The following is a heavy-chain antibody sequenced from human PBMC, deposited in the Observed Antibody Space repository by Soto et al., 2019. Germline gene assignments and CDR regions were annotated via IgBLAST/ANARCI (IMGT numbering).Heavy chain of an antibody. V-gene: IGHV3-48*01. D-gene: IGHD6-13*01. J-gene: IGHJ6*03. CDR1: GFTFSSYS. CDR3: ARDPAAGTIPYYYYYYMDV. Sequence: GGSLRLSCAASGFTFSSYSMNWVRQAPGKGLEWVSYISSSSTIYYADSVKGRFTISRDNAKNSLYLQMNSLRAEDTAVYYCARDPAAGTIPYYYYYYMDVWGKGTTVTVSS. CDR2: ISSSSTI.